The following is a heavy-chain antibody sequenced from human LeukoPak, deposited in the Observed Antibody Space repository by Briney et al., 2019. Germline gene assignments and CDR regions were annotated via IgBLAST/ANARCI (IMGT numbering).Heavy chain of an antibody. D-gene: IGHD6-6*01. J-gene: IGHJ4*02. V-gene: IGHV4-59*08. Sequence: PSETLSLTCTVSGGTMSNYYWSCIRQPPGKGLECIGHIYYSGSTNYKPSLKSRVTISLDTSKNQFSLKLSSVTAADTAVYYCARLSIASRVRIFDYWGQGTLVTVSS. CDR3: ARLSIASRVRIFDY. CDR2: IYYSGST. CDR1: GGTMSNYY.